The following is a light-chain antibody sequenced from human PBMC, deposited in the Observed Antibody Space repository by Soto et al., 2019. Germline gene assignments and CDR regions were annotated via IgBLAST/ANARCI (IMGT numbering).Light chain of an antibody. CDR1: SSDVGGYNY. V-gene: IGLV2-14*01. J-gene: IGLJ1*01. CDR3: SSYTSSSSYA. Sequence: SVVTQPASVSGSPGQSITISCTGTSSDVGGYNYVSWYQQHPGKAPKLMIYDVSNRPSGVSNRVFGSKSGNTASLTISGLQAEDEADYYCSSYTSSSSYAFGTGTKVTFL. CDR2: DVS.